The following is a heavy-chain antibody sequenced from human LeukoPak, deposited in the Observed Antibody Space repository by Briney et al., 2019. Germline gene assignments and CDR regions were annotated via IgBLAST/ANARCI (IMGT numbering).Heavy chain of an antibody. Sequence: GGSLRLSCAASGFTFSSYAMSWVRQAPGKGLEWVSAISGSGGSTYYADSVKGRFTISRDNAKNSLYLQMNSLRAEDTAVYYCAASIAAAGRDYWGQGTLVTVSS. CDR2: ISGSGGST. CDR1: GFTFSSYA. D-gene: IGHD6-13*01. CDR3: AASIAAAGRDY. J-gene: IGHJ4*02. V-gene: IGHV3-23*01.